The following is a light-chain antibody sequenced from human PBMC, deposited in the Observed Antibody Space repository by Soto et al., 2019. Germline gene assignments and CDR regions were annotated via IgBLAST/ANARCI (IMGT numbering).Light chain of an antibody. V-gene: IGKV2-28*01. CDR1: QSLLHRNGYNY. CDR3: QRYNNGRT. CDR2: AAS. Sequence: DIVFTQSPLALSVTPGEAASISCRSTQSLLHRNGYNYLDWYVQKPGQPPQLVIYAASTLQPGVPSRFSGSGSGTDFTLNINSLQPEDIATYYCQRYNNGRTFGQGTKVDIK. J-gene: IGKJ1*01.